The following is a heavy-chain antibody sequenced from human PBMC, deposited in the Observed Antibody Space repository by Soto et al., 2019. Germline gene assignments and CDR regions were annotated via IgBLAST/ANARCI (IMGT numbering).Heavy chain of an antibody. Sequence: PSETLSLTCTVSGGSINSGGYYWSWVRQHPGKGLEWIGYIYYSGSTNYNPSLKSRVTISVDTSKNQFSLKLNSMTAADTAVYYCARHNYGSGSTYFDYWGQGALVTVSS. D-gene: IGHD3-10*01. V-gene: IGHV4-61*08. CDR1: GGSINSGGYY. CDR3: ARHNYGSGSTYFDY. CDR2: IYYSGST. J-gene: IGHJ4*02.